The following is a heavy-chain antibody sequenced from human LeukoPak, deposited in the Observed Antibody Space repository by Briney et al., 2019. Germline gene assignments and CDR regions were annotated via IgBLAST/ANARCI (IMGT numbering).Heavy chain of an antibody. CDR3: ARGLEWLRYFDY. D-gene: IGHD5-12*01. CDR2: ISYDGSNK. Sequence: PEGSLRLSCAASGFTFSSYAMHWVRQAPGKGLEWVAVISYDGSNKYYADSVKGRFTISRDNSKNTLYLQMNSLRAEDTAVYYCARGLEWLRYFDYWGQGTLVTVSS. CDR1: GFTFSSYA. J-gene: IGHJ4*02. V-gene: IGHV3-30-3*01.